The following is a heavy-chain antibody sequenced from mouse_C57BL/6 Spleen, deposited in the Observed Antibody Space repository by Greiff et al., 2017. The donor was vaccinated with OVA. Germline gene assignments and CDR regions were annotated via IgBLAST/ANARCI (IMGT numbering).Heavy chain of an antibody. CDR1: GYTFTSYW. J-gene: IGHJ4*01. Sequence: QVQLQQSGAELVMPGASVKLSCKASGYTFTSYWMHWVKQRPGQGLEWIGEIDPSDSYTNYNQKFKGKSTLTVDKSSSTAYMQLSSLTSEDSAVYYCARKIYYGSVYAMDYWGQGTSVTVSS. CDR2: IDPSDSYT. D-gene: IGHD1-1*01. V-gene: IGHV1-69*01. CDR3: ARKIYYGSVYAMDY.